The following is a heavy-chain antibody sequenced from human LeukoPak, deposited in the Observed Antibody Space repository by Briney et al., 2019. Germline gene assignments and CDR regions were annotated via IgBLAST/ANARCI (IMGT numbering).Heavy chain of an antibody. CDR1: GGSISSSSYY. CDR2: IYYSGST. V-gene: IGHV4-39*07. D-gene: IGHD3-22*01. J-gene: IGHJ4*02. Sequence: PSETLSLTCTVSGGSISSSSYYWGWIRQPPGKGLEWIGSIYYSGSTYYNPSLKSRVTISVDTSKNQFSLKLSSVTAADTAVYYCARGMFYYYDSSGYQNYFDYWGQGTLVTVSS. CDR3: ARGMFYYYDSSGYQNYFDY.